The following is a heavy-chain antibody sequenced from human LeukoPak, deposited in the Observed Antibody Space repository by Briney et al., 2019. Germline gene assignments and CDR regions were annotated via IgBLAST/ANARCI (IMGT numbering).Heavy chain of an antibody. CDR2: IYGSGRRT. CDR3: VKEGTSAYFDA. D-gene: IGHD3-9*01. V-gene: IGHV3-23*01. J-gene: IGHJ4*02. CDR1: GFTFSIYA. Sequence: GGSLRLSCAASGFTFSIYAMSWVRQAPGKGLEWVSEIYGSGRRTYYADFLKGRFTISRDNSKNTVYLHMNSLRAEDTAVYYCVKEGTSAYFDAWGQGTLVTVSS.